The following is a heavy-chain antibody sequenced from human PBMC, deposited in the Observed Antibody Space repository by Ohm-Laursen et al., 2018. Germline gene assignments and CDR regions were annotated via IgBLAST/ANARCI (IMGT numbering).Heavy chain of an antibody. CDR2: IYYSGST. Sequence: SETLSLTCFVSGGSVTSGNHYWSWIRQPPGKGLEWIGYIYYSGSTNYNPSLKSRVTISVDTSKNQFSLRLSSVTAADTAVYYCARHTRVYPLGPDDYWGQGILVTVSS. D-gene: IGHD3-10*01. CDR1: GGSVTSGNHY. J-gene: IGHJ4*02. CDR3: ARHTRVYPLGPDDY. V-gene: IGHV4-61*01.